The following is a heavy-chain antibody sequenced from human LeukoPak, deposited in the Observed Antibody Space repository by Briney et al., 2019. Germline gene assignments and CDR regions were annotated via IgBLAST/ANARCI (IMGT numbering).Heavy chain of an antibody. Sequence: PGGTLSLSCAASGFTFSSYAMSWVRQPPPKGLEGMGSNYYSGSTYYNPSPHSRGAISVDASKNKFSFKLSSVTAAATAAYYCGRVISAANFDYGGQGTLVTVPS. V-gene: IGHV4-39*07. J-gene: IGHJ4*02. CDR1: GFTFSSYA. CDR3: GRVISAANFDY. D-gene: IGHD6-13*01. CDR2: NYYSGST.